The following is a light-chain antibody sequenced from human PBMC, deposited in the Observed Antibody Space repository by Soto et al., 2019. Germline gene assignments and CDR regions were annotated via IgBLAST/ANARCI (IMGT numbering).Light chain of an antibody. CDR1: QSITNY. J-gene: IGKJ1*01. CDR3: QQSYGTPWT. V-gene: IGKV1-39*01. CDR2: AAS. Sequence: DIQMTQSPSSLSASVGDRVTITCRASQSITNYLNWYQQQPGRAPKLLICAASSLQSGVPSRFSGSGSATDFTLTISSLQPEDFATYYCQQSYGTPWTFGQGTKVEI.